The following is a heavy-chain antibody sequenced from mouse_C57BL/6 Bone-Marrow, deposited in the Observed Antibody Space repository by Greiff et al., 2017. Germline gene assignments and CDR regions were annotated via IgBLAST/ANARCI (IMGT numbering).Heavy chain of an antibody. V-gene: IGHV1-69*01. CDR3: ARGVYYGNYPLYYYAMDY. CDR1: GYTFTSYW. J-gene: IGHJ4*01. CDR2: IDPSDSYT. Sequence: QVQLQQPGAELVMPGASVKLSCKASGYTFTSYWMHWVKQRPGQGLEWIGEIDPSDSYTHYNQKFKGKSTLTVDKSSSTAYMQLSSLTSEDSAVYYCARGVYYGNYPLYYYAMDYWGQGTSVTVSS. D-gene: IGHD2-1*01.